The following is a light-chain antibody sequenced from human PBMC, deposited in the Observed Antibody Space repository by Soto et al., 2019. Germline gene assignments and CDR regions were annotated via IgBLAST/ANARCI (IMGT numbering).Light chain of an antibody. CDR3: MQTLRTPIT. CDR2: LGS. J-gene: IGKJ5*01. Sequence: DNVVTQSPLSLPVTPGEPASISCRSSQSLLYSDGYNYLDWYLQKPGQSPQLLIYLGSNRASGVPDRFRGSGSGTDFTLKISRVEAEDVGVYYCMQTLRTPITFGQGTRLEIK. CDR1: QSLLYSDGYNY. V-gene: IGKV2-28*01.